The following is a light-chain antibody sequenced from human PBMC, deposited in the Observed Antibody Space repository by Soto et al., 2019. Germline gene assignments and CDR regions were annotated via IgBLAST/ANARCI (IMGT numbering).Light chain of an antibody. J-gene: IGKJ4*01. V-gene: IGKV3-15*01. Sequence: IVMTQSPATLSVSPGEGATLSCRASQSIRRDLAWYQQKPGQAPRLLMYDASTRATGVPARFSGGGSGTEFTLTISSLQSEDFAVYYCQQGNNWPLNFGGGTKVDIX. CDR1: QSIRRD. CDR2: DAS. CDR3: QQGNNWPLN.